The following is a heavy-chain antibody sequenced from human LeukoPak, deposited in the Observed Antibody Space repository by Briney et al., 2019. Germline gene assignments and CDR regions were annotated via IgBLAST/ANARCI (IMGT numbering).Heavy chain of an antibody. Sequence: GGSLRLSCAASGFTFSSYWMSWVRQAPGKGLEWVANIKQDGSEKYYVDSVKGRFTISRDNAKNSLYLQMNSLRAEDTAVYYCARDGFELLWFGELSSLDVWGKGTTVTVSS. CDR2: IKQDGSEK. V-gene: IGHV3-7*01. J-gene: IGHJ6*04. D-gene: IGHD3-10*01. CDR3: ARDGFELLWFGELSSLDV. CDR1: GFTFSSYW.